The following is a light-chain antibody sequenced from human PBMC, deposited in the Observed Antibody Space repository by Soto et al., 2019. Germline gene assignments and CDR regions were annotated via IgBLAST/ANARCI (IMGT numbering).Light chain of an antibody. V-gene: IGKV3-20*01. J-gene: IGKJ5*01. CDR2: GAS. CDR3: QQYGSSSIT. Sequence: EIVLTQSPGTLSLSPGERATLSCRASQSVSSSYLAWYQQKPGQAPRLLTYGASSRATGIPDRFSGSGSGTDSTLTISRLEPEDFAVYYCQQYGSSSITFGQGTRLEIK. CDR1: QSVSSSY.